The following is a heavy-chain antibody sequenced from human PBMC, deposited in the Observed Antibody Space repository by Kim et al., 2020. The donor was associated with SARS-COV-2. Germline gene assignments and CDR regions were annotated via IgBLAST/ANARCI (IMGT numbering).Heavy chain of an antibody. D-gene: IGHD3-10*01. CDR3: ARGGRSYGSGSLMRDV. Sequence: ASVKVSCKASGYTFTSYAMNWVRQAPGQGLEWMGWINTNTGNPTYAQGFTGRFVFSLDTSVSTAYLQISSLKAEDTAVYYCARGGRSYGSGSLMRDVWGQGTTVTVSS. CDR1: GYTFTSYA. CDR2: INTNTGNP. V-gene: IGHV7-4-1*02. J-gene: IGHJ6*02.